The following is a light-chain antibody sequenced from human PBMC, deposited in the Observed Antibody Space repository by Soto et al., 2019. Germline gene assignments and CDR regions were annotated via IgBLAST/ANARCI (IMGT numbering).Light chain of an antibody. J-gene: IGLJ3*02. CDR3: SSYAGSSWV. CDR2: DVS. V-gene: IGLV2-8*01. Sequence: QSVLTQPPSASGSPGQSVTISCTGTSSDVGAYNYVSWYQQHPGKAPKLMIYDVSKRPSGVPYRFSGSKSGNAASLTVSGLQGEDEADYYCSSYAGSSWVFGGRTKLTVL. CDR1: SSDVGAYNY.